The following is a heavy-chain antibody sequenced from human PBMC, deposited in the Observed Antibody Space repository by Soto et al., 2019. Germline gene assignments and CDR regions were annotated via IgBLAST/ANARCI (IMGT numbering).Heavy chain of an antibody. J-gene: IGHJ4*01. Sequence: PSETLSLTCTVSGGSISSGDYCWSWIRQHPGKGLEWIGCFYYGGSTYDNPSLKSRIIMSLDTSKSQFSLKLGSITAADTAVYYCARDGYTYGSIWGQGTLVTVSS. CDR2: FYYGGST. CDR1: GGSISSGDYC. D-gene: IGHD5-18*01. V-gene: IGHV4-31*03. CDR3: ARDGYTYGSI.